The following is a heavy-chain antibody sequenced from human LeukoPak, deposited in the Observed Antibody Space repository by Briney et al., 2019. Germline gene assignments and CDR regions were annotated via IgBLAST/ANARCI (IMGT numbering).Heavy chain of an antibody. CDR3: ATADWESFYFDS. J-gene: IGHJ4*02. V-gene: IGHV4-31*03. Sequence: SETLSLTCTVSGGYVSRGGYYWNWIRQHPGKGLEWIGFTSYSEGTYYNPSPMSRITISVDISQNQFSLKMRDVTAADTAVYFCATADWESFYFDSWGQGALVAVSS. CDR1: GGYVSRGGYY. CDR2: TSYSEGT. D-gene: IGHD1-26*01.